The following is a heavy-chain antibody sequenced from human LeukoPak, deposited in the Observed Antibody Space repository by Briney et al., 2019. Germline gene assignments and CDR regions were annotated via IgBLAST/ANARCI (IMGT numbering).Heavy chain of an antibody. J-gene: IGHJ4*02. V-gene: IGHV4-38-2*02. CDR1: GYSIRSGYH. D-gene: IGHD3-10*01. CDR2: INYSEKP. CDR3: ARHKSREYYAGSGSLYYFDY. Sequence: SETLSLTCSVSGYSIRSGYHWAWIRQPPGKGLEWIGSINYSEKPYYNPSLKSRVTISADTSNNQFSLKLSSVTAADTAVYYCARHKSREYYAGSGSLYYFDYWGQGTLVTVSS.